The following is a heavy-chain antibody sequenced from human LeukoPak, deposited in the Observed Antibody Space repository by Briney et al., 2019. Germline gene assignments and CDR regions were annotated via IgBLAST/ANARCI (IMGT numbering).Heavy chain of an antibody. J-gene: IGHJ4*02. V-gene: IGHV3-30-3*01. CDR1: GFTFSSYA. CDR2: ISYDGSNK. D-gene: IGHD6-19*01. CDR3: ARDLSSGWYAAQDY. Sequence: PGGSLRLSCAASGFTFSSYAMHWVRQAPGKGLEWVAVISYDGSNKYYADSVKGRFTISRDNSKNTLYLQMNSLRAEDTAVYYCARDLSSGWYAAQDYWGQGTLVTVSS.